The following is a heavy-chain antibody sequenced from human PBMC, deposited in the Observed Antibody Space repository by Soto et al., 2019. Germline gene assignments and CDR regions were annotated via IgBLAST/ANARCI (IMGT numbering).Heavy chain of an antibody. CDR3: ARHNYGSGSTYFAY. D-gene: IGHD3-10*01. CDR1: GGSISSYY. V-gene: IGHV4-59*08. J-gene: IGHJ4*02. Sequence: QVQLQESGPGLVKPSETLSLTCTVSGGSISSYYWSWIRQPPGKGLEWIGYIYYSGSTNYNPSLKSRVTTSVDTSKSQFSLKLNSMTAADTAVYYCARHNYGSGSTYFAYWGQGTLVTVSS. CDR2: IYYSGST.